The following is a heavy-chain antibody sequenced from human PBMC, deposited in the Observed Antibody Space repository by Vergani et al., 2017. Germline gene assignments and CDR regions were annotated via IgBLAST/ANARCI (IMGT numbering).Heavy chain of an antibody. CDR1: GFTFSSYW. D-gene: IGHD3-22*01. V-gene: IGHV3-7*01. J-gene: IGHJ6*03. CDR3: ARVDYYSSGYYYDYYYYYMDV. CDR2: IKQDGSAK. Sequence: EVQLVESGGGLVQPGGSLRLSCAASGFTFSSYWMSWVRQAPGKGLEWVANIKQDGSAKSYVDSVKGRFTISRDNAKNSLYLQMNSLRAEDTAVYYCARVDYYSSGYYYDYYYYYMDVWGKGTTVTVSS.